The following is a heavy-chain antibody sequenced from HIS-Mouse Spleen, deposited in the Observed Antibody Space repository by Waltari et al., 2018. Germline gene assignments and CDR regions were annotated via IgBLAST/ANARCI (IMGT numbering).Heavy chain of an antibody. V-gene: IGHV3-30*18. D-gene: IGHD1-26*01. J-gene: IGHJ4*02. CDR2: ISDDGSNK. CDR3: AKVNSGSYYFDY. CDR1: GFTFSSYG. Sequence: QVQLVESGGGVVQPGRSLRLSCAASGFTFSSYGMHWVRQAPGKGLGLVAVISDDGSNKYYAESVKGRFTISRDNSKNTLYLQMNSLRAEDTAVYYCAKVNSGSYYFDYWGQGTLVTVSS.